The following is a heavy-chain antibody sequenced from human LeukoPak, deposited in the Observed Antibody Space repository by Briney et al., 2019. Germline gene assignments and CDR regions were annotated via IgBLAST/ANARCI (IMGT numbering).Heavy chain of an antibody. J-gene: IGHJ5*02. V-gene: IGHV4-4*02. CDR1: GGSISSSNW. D-gene: IGHD3-22*01. CDR2: IYYSGST. CDR3: ARQGYYYDSSGYYYGNWFDP. Sequence: SETLSLTCAVSGGSISSSNWWSWVRQPPGKGLEWIGYIYYSGSTNYNPSLKSRVTISVDTSKNQFSLKLSSVTAADTAVYYCARQGYYYDSSGYYYGNWFDPWGQGTLVTVSS.